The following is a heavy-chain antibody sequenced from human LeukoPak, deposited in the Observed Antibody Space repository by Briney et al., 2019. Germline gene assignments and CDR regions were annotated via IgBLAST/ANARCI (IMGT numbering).Heavy chain of an antibody. Sequence: GESLKISCKGSGYSFTSYWIGWVRQMPGKGLEWMGIIYPGDSDTRYSPSFQGQVTISADKSISTAYLQWSSLKASDTAMYYCARLPEYYYDSSGSYNWFDPWGQGTLVTVSS. CDR2: IYPGDSDT. CDR1: GYSFTSYW. J-gene: IGHJ5*02. V-gene: IGHV5-51*01. CDR3: ARLPEYYYDSSGSYNWFDP. D-gene: IGHD3-22*01.